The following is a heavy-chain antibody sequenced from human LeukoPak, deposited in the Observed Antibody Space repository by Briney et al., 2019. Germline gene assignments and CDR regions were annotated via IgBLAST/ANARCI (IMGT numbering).Heavy chain of an antibody. V-gene: IGHV1-18*01. CDR2: ISAYNGNT. Sequence: ASVKVSCKASGYTFTSYGISWVRQAPGQGLEWMGWISAYNGNTNYAQKLQGRVTMPTDTSTSTAYMELRSLRSDDTAVYYCARARGSGSYSVLDYWGQGTLVTVSS. CDR3: ARARGSGSYSVLDY. CDR1: GYTFTSYG. D-gene: IGHD3-10*01. J-gene: IGHJ4*02.